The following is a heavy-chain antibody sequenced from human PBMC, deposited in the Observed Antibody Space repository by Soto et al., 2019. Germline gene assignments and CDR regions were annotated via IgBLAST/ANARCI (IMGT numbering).Heavy chain of an antibody. D-gene: IGHD6-13*01. CDR1: GGTFSSYA. V-gene: IGHV1-69*01. CDR2: IIPIFGTA. J-gene: IGHJ6*02. CDR3: ASTKACEHSSRPGCYYGMDV. Sequence: QVQLVQSGAEVKKPGSSVKVSCKASGGTFSSYAISWVRQAPGQGLEWMGGIIPIFGTANYAQKFQGRVTITADESTSTAYMELSSLRSEDTAVYYCASTKACEHSSRPGCYYGMDVWGQGTTVTVSS.